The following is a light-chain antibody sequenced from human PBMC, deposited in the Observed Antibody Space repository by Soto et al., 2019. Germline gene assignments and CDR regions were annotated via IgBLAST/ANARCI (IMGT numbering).Light chain of an antibody. CDR3: CSYAGSSTFPYV. CDR2: EVS. Sequence: QSVLTQPASVSGSPGQSITISCTGTSSDVGSYNLVSWYQQHPGKAPKVMIYEVSKRPSGVSNRFSGSKSGNTASLTISGLQAEDEADYYCCSYAGSSTFPYVFGTGTKLTVL. J-gene: IGLJ1*01. CDR1: SSDVGSYNL. V-gene: IGLV2-23*02.